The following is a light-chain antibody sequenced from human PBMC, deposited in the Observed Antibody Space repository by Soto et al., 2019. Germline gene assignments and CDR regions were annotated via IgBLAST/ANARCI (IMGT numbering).Light chain of an antibody. CDR1: SSNIGAEYD. Sequence: QSVLTQPPSVSGAPGQRVTISCTGASSNIGAEYDVHWYQQVPGTAPKVLIYGNHIRPSGVPDRFSASTSDTSASLAISGLQAEDEADYYCQSYDTTLNGYVFGTGTKVTVL. V-gene: IGLV1-40*01. CDR2: GNH. CDR3: QSYDTTLNGYV. J-gene: IGLJ1*01.